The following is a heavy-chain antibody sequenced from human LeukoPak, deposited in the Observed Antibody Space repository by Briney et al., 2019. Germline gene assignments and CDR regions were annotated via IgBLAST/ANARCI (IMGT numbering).Heavy chain of an antibody. V-gene: IGHV4-61*02. J-gene: IGHJ5*02. Sequence: SQTLSLTCTVSGGSISSGSYYWSWIRQPAGKGLEWIGRIYTSGSTNYNPSLKSRVTISVDTSKNQFSLKLSSVPAADTAVYYCAIQRGATVTQPEPNWFDPWGQGTLVTVSS. D-gene: IGHD4-11*01. CDR2: IYTSGST. CDR1: GGSISSGSYY. CDR3: AIQRGATVTQPEPNWFDP.